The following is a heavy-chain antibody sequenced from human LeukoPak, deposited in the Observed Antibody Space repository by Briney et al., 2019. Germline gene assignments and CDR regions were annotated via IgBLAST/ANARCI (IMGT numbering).Heavy chain of an antibody. V-gene: IGHV3-7*03. CDR3: ASAPPYCSSTSCYDY. Sequence: GGSLRLSCAASGFTFSSYWMSWVRQAPGKGLGWVANIKQDGSEKYYVDSVKGRFTISRDNAKNSLYLQMNSLRAEDTAVYYCASAPPYCSSTSCYDYWGQGTLVTVSS. CDR1: GFTFSSYW. J-gene: IGHJ4*02. D-gene: IGHD2-2*01. CDR2: IKQDGSEK.